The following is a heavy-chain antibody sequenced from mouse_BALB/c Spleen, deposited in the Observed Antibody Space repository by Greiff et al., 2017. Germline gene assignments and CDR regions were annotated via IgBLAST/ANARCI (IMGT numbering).Heavy chain of an antibody. J-gene: IGHJ3*01. CDR1: GYTFTSYY. CDR2: INPSNGGT. V-gene: IGHV1S81*02. CDR3: TRGYDYDEAWFAY. Sequence: QVQLQQPGAELVKPGASVKLSCKASGYTFTSYYMYWVKQRPGQGLEWIGGINPSNGGTNFNEKFKSKATLTVDKSSSTAYMQLSSLTSEDSAVYYCTRGYDYDEAWFAYWGQGTLVTVSA. D-gene: IGHD2-4*01.